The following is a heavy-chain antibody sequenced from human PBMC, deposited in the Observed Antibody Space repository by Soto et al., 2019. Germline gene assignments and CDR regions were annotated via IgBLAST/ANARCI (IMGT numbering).Heavy chain of an antibody. Sequence: ASVKVSCKASGGTFSSYAISWVRQAPGQGLEWMGGIIPIFGTANYAQKFQGRVTITADESTSTAYMELSSLRSEDTAVYYCARDGPTMRYCSGGSCYARFDPWGQGTLVTVSS. CDR1: GGTFSSYA. J-gene: IGHJ5*02. V-gene: IGHV1-69*13. D-gene: IGHD2-15*01. CDR3: ARDGPTMRYCSGGSCYARFDP. CDR2: IIPIFGTA.